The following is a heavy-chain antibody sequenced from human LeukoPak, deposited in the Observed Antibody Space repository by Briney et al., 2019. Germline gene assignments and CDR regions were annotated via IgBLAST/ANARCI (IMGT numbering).Heavy chain of an antibody. V-gene: IGHV4-34*01. CDR3: ARSPYSSGWYMVNNWFDP. CDR1: GGSFSGYY. Sequence: SKTLSLTCAVYGGSFSGYYWSWIRQPPGKGLEWIGEINHSGSTNYNPSLKSRVTISVDTSKNQFSLKLSSVTAADTAVYYCARSPYSSGWYMVNNWFDPWGKGTLVTVSS. D-gene: IGHD6-19*01. J-gene: IGHJ5*02. CDR2: INHSGST.